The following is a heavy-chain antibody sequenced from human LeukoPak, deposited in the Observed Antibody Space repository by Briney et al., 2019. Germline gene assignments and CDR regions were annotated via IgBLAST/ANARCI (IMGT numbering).Heavy chain of an antibody. CDR2: IYYSGST. J-gene: IGHJ4*02. D-gene: IGHD6-19*01. Sequence: SETLSLTCTVPGGSISSYYWSWIRQRPGKGLEWIGYIYYSGSTTYNPSLKSRVTISVDTSKNQFSLKLSSVTAADTAVYYCARLDGSGWYYFDYWGQGTLVTVSS. CDR1: GGSISSYY. CDR3: ARLDGSGWYYFDY. V-gene: IGHV4-59*08.